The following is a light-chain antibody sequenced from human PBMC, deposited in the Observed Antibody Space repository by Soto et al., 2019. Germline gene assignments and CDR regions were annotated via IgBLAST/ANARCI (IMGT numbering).Light chain of an antibody. Sequence: DIQMTQSPSTLSASVGDRVTITCRASQSISSWLDWYQQKPGKAPKLLIYKASNLESGVPSRFSGSGSGTEFTLTISSLQPDDFATYYCQQYNSYSWTFGQGTKVEIK. CDR2: KAS. CDR3: QQYNSYSWT. CDR1: QSISSW. J-gene: IGKJ1*01. V-gene: IGKV1-5*03.